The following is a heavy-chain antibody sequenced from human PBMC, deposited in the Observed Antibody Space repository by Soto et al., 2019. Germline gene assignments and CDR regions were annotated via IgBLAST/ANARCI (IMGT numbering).Heavy chain of an antibody. Sequence: ASVKVSCKASGYTFTSYGISWVRQAPGQGLEWMGWISAYNGNTNYAQKLQGRVTMTTDTSTSTAYMELRSLRSDDTAVYYCARAFKTRDIVVVPAAAPGDDYYYYYYMDVWGKGTTVTVSS. V-gene: IGHV1-18*01. CDR2: ISAYNGNT. CDR3: ARAFKTRDIVVVPAAAPGDDYYYYYYMDV. D-gene: IGHD2-2*01. J-gene: IGHJ6*03. CDR1: GYTFTSYG.